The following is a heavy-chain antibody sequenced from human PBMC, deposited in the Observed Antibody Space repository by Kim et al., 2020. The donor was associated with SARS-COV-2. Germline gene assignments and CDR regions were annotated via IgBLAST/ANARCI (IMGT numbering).Heavy chain of an antibody. CDR3: ARDNIPYSGGYSGYDSGSADY. CDR2: INYSGST. D-gene: IGHD5-12*01. CDR1: GGSISSSSYY. J-gene: IGHJ4*02. V-gene: IGHV4-39*07. Sequence: SETLSLTCTVSGGSISSSSYYWGWIRQPPGKGLEWIGSINYSGSTYYNPSLKSRVTISVDTSKNQFSLKLSSVTAADTAVYYCARDNIPYSGGYSGYDSGSADYWGQGTLVTVSS.